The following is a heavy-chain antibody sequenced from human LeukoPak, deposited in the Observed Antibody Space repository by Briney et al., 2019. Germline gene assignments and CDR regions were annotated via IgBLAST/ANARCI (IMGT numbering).Heavy chain of an antibody. CDR3: ARGDYDFWSGYSYYYYYYMDV. V-gene: IGHV3-48*03. D-gene: IGHD3-3*01. Sequence: GGSLRLSCAASGFPFRSYDMNWVRQAPGKGLEWVSYISISGSTTYYADSVKGRFTISRDNAKNSLYLQMNSLRVEDTAVYYCARGDYDFWSGYSYYYYYYMDVWGKGTTVTVSS. CDR2: ISISGSTT. CDR1: GFPFRSYD. J-gene: IGHJ6*03.